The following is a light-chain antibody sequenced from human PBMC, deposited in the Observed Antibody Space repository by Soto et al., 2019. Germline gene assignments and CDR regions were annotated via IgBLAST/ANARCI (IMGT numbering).Light chain of an antibody. J-gene: IGKJ5*01. CDR1: QNISVY. Sequence: DIQMTQSPSSLSASVGDRVTITCRASQNISVYLAWYQQKPGKVPKLLIYSASTLQSGVPSRFSGSGSGTDFTITISRLQHEDVATYYCQKFNTAPLTFGQGTRLEMK. V-gene: IGKV1-27*01. CDR2: SAS. CDR3: QKFNTAPLT.